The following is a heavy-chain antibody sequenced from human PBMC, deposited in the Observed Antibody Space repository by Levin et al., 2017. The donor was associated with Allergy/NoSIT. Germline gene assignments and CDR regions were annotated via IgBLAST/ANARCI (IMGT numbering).Heavy chain of an antibody. J-gene: IGHJ4*02. D-gene: IGHD3-10*01. V-gene: IGHV3-30*03. CDR3: ASRGSFDH. CDR1: GLSFSDYG. Sequence: PGGSLRLSCAASGLSFSDYGMHWVRQAPDSGLEWVALITSDGSNKFYADSVKGRFIISRDNSRNILYLQLNSLRPEDTAVYYCASRGSFDHWGQGTLVTVSP. CDR2: ITSDGSNK.